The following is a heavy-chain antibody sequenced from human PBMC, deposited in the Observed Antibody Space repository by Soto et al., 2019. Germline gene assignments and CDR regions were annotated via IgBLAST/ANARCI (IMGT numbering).Heavy chain of an antibody. J-gene: IGHJ4*02. D-gene: IGHD1-26*01. CDR1: GYTLTGHY. V-gene: IGHV1-2*02. CDR3: GRGRSGQIVVFY. CDR2: IGPESGAT. Sequence: ASVKVSCKASGYTLTGHYIHWVRQAPEQGPEWMGEIGPESGATRYAQRFQGRVTMTRDMSITTVYMELNNLSPDDTAVYYCGRGRSGQIVVFYWGQGTPVTVSS.